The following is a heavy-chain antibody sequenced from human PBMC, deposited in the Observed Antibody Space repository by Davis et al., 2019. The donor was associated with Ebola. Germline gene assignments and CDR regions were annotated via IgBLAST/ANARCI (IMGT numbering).Heavy chain of an antibody. D-gene: IGHD3-10*01. J-gene: IGHJ4*02. V-gene: IGHV3-74*01. CDR3: VRGLWDYYGSGLPKYFDI. CDR1: GFNFRAYW. CDR2: ITSDGSDT. Sequence: GESLKISCAASGFNFRAYWMHWVRQVPGKGPVWVSHITSDGSDTTYADSVKGRFTISRDNARNTLYLQMNSLRAEDTAVYYCVRGLWDYYGSGLPKYFDIWGQGTSVTVAS.